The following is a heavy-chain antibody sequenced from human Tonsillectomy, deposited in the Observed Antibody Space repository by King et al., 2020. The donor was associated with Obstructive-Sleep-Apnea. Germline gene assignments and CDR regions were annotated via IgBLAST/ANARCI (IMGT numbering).Heavy chain of an antibody. Sequence: QLVQSGGGLVKPGGSLRLSCAASGFTFSKAWMSWVRQAPGKGLEWVGRIKRKIDGGTTDYAAPVKGRFTISRDDSKNTLYLQMNSLKTEDTAVYYCTTLANYYDSSGYYSDFDYWGQGTLVTVSS. D-gene: IGHD3-22*01. CDR2: IKRKIDGGTT. J-gene: IGHJ4*02. V-gene: IGHV3-15*01. CDR3: TTLANYYDSSGYYSDFDY. CDR1: GFTFSKAW.